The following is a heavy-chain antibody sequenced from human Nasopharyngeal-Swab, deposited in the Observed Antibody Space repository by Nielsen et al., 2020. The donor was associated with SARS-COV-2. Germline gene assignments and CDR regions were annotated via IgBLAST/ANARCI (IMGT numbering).Heavy chain of an antibody. CDR2: VDSSGST. CDR1: GGSISSYY. V-gene: IGHV4-59*08. D-gene: IGHD1-26*01. Sequence: GSLRLSCTVSGGSISSYYWSWIRQPPGKGLEWIGCVDSSGSTNYTPSLKSRVTISVDTSKNQFSLKLSSVTAADTAVYYCARGELLNSYYYYYMDVWGKGTTVTVSS. J-gene: IGHJ6*03. CDR3: ARGELLNSYYYYYMDV.